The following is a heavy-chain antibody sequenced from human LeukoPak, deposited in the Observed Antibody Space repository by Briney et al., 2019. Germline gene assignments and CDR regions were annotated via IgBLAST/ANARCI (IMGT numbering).Heavy chain of an antibody. CDR2: ISAYNGNT. V-gene: IGHV1-18*01. Sequence: ASVKVSCKASGYTFTSYGISWVRQAPGQGLEWMGWISAYNGNTNYAQKLQGRVTMTTDTSTSTAYMELRSLRSDDTAVYYCARNCIGWYINSSYGMDVWGKGTTVTVSS. CDR1: GYTFTSYG. J-gene: IGHJ6*04. D-gene: IGHD6-19*01. CDR3: ARNCIGWYINSSYGMDV.